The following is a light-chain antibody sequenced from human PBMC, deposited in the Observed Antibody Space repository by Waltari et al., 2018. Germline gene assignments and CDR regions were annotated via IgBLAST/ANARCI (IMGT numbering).Light chain of an antibody. CDR1: QRILNVSNNEDG. V-gene: IGKV4-1*01. CDR2: WAS. Sequence: DIVMTQSPDSLAVSLGGRSTIHCRSSQRILNVSNNEDGLAWYPRKPGQPPKLLIFWASTRESGVPDRFSGGRSGSDFTLTITSLRPEDVALYFCQQYFSRPFSFGGGTKVEIK. CDR3: QQYFSRPFS. J-gene: IGKJ4*01.